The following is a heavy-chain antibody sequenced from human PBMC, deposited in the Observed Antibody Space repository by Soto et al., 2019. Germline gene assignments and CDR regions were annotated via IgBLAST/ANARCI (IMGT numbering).Heavy chain of an antibody. Sequence: QLQESGPGLVKPSETLSLTCIVSGGSVNSSNYYWAWIRQPPGKGLEWIGSIYYSGSTFYTPSLRSRLTISQDTSKNHFSLRVTSVTAADTALYYCARQQYGSRRELDHWGQGTLVTVSS. J-gene: IGHJ4*02. CDR2: IYYSGST. CDR3: ARQQYGSRRELDH. CDR1: GGSVNSSNYY. V-gene: IGHV4-39*01. D-gene: IGHD1-1*01.